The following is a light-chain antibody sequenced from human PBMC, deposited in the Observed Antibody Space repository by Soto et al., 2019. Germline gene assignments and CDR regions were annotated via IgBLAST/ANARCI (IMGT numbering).Light chain of an antibody. Sequence: QSVLTQPPSVSGAPGQRVTISCTGSSSTIGAGYEVHWYQQLPGTAPKLLIYGTSNRPSGVPDRFSGSKSGTSASLAITGLLAEDEADYYCQSYDSSLSGSEVFGEGTKLTVL. J-gene: IGLJ2*01. V-gene: IGLV1-40*01. CDR2: GTS. CDR1: SSTIGAGYE. CDR3: QSYDSSLSGSEV.